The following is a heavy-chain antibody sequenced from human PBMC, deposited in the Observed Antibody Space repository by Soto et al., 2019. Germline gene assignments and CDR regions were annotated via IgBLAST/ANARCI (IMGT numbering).Heavy chain of an antibody. V-gene: IGHV4-34*01. J-gene: IGHJ6*02. CDR3: ARELGYCSSTSCYIRYYYGMDV. CDR2: INHSGSA. D-gene: IGHD2-2*02. Sequence: NPSETLSLTCAVYGGSFSGYYWSWIRQPPGKGLEWIGEINHSGSANYNPSLKSRVTISVDTSKNQFSLKLSSVTAADTAVYYCARELGYCSSTSCYIRYYYGMDVWGQGTTVTVSS. CDR1: GGSFSGYY.